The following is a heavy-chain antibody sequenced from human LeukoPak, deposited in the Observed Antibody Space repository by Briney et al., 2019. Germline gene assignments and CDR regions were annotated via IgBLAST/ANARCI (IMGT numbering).Heavy chain of an antibody. CDR2: IYYSGST. J-gene: IGHJ6*02. V-gene: IGHV4-59*01. CDR3: ARSRAHYYYYGMDV. CDR1: GGSISSYY. Sequence: SETLSLTCTVSGGSISSYYWSWIRQPPGKGLEWIGYIYYSGSTNYNPSLKSRVTISVDTSKNQFSLKLSSVTAADTAVHYCARSRAHYYYYGMDVWGQGTTVTVSS.